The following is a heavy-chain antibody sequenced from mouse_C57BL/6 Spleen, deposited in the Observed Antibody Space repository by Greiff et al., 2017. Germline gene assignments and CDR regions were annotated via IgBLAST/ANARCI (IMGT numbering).Heavy chain of an antibody. Sequence: QVQLQQPGAELVRPGPSVKLSCKASGYTFTSYWMHWVKQRPGQGLEWIGVIDPSDSYTNYNQKFKGKATLTVDKSSSTAYMQLSSLTSEDSAVYYCASSADYGSRSYWGQGTLVTVSA. D-gene: IGHD1-1*01. CDR1: GYTFTSYW. CDR3: ASSADYGSRSY. V-gene: IGHV1-59*01. J-gene: IGHJ3*01. CDR2: IDPSDSYT.